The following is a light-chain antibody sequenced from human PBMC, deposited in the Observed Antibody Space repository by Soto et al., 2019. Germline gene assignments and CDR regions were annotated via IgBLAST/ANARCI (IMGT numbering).Light chain of an antibody. V-gene: IGKV3-20*01. CDR2: GAS. Sequence: EIVLTQSPGTLSLSPGERATLSCRASQSVSSSQLAWYQQRPGQAPRLLVYGASTRATGIADRFSGSGSGTDFTLTISRLEPEDFVVYFCKQYDTSPGTLGPGTKVDIK. CDR1: QSVSSSQ. J-gene: IGKJ3*01. CDR3: KQYDTSPGT.